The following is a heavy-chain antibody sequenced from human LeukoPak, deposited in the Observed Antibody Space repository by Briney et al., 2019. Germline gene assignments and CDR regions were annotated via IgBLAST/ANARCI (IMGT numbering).Heavy chain of an antibody. CDR3: ARAYPNWIPPDY. CDR2: VYHSGST. Sequence: PSETLSLTCSVSRDSMTSYFWSWIRQPPGKGLEWIGYVYHSGSTSYNPSLKSRVSISEDTSKNQFSLKLSSVAAADTAVYFCARAYPNWIPPDYWGQGTLVTVSS. CDR1: RDSMTSYF. J-gene: IGHJ4*02. V-gene: IGHV4-59*08. D-gene: IGHD1-1*01.